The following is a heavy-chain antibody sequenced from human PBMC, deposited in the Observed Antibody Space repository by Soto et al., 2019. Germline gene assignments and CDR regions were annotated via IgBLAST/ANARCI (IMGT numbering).Heavy chain of an antibody. CDR2: IWYDGSNT. D-gene: IGHD1-1*01. V-gene: IGHV3-33*01. CDR3: ARWGNWKVADY. J-gene: IGHJ4*02. Sequence: QVQLVESGGGVVRPGRSLRLSCAASGFTFSSHGMHWVRQAPGKGLEWVAVIWYDGSNTYYADSVKGRFSISRDNSKNTLYLQMNSLRVEDTAVYYCARWGNWKVADYWGQGTLVTVSS. CDR1: GFTFSSHG.